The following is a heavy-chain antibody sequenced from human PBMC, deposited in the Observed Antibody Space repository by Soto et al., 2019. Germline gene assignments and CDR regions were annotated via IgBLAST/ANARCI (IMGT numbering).Heavy chain of an antibody. D-gene: IGHD4-4*01. CDR2: IWYDGSNK. CDR1: GFTFSSYG. CDR3: ARDSIMTTVTPPPFDY. Sequence: GGSLRLSCAASGFTFSSYGMHWVRQAPGKGLEWVAVIWYDGSNKYYADSGKGRFTISRDNSKNTLYLQMNSLRAEDTAVYYWARDSIMTTVTPPPFDYWGQGTLVTVSS. J-gene: IGHJ4*02. V-gene: IGHV3-33*01.